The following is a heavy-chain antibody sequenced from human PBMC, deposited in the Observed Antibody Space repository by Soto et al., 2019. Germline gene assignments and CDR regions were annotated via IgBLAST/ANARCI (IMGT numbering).Heavy chain of an antibody. Sequence: PSETLSLTCTISGGSFSNDDYYWSWIRQPPGKGLEWIGYIYYSGSTNSNPSLKSRVTQSVDTSKKQFSLTLRSVTAADTAVYYCARARYAYFDYWGQGXLVTVYS. D-gene: IGHD1-1*01. CDR1: GGSFSNDDYY. J-gene: IGHJ4*02. V-gene: IGHV4-30-4*01. CDR2: IYYSGST. CDR3: ARARYAYFDY.